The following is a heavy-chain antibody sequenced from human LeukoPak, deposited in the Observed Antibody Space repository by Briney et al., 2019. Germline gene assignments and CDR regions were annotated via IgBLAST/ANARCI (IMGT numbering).Heavy chain of an antibody. CDR3: TTDPYYYDSSGYPP. J-gene: IGHJ5*02. CDR2: IKSKTDGGTT. Sequence: GGSLRLSCAASGFTFSSYAMSWVRQAPGKGLEWVGRIKSKTDGGTTDYAAPVKGRFTISRDDSKNTLYLQMNSLKTEDTAVYYCTTDPYYYDSSGYPPWGQGTLVTVSS. V-gene: IGHV3-15*01. D-gene: IGHD3-22*01. CDR1: GFTFSSYA.